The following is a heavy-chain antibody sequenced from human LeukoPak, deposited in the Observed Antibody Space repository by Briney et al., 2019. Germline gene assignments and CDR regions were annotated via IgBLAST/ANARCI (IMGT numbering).Heavy chain of an antibody. V-gene: IGHV1-69*01. D-gene: IGHD1-1*01. J-gene: IGHJ4*02. CDR1: GGIFSNYA. Sequence: SVKVSCKASGGIFSNYAISWVRQAPGQGLEWMGGIIPIFGTANYAQKFQGRVTITADESTSTAYMEQSSLRYEDTAVYYCARGLSGTGDQWGQGTLATVSS. CDR3: ARGLSGTGDQ. CDR2: IIPIFGTA.